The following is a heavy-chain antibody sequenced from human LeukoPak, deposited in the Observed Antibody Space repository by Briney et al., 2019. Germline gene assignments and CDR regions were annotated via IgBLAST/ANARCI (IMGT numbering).Heavy chain of an antibody. Sequence: GGSPRLSCAASGFTFSNAWMSWVRQAPGKGLEWVGRIKSKTDGGTTDYAAPVKGRFTISRDDSKNTLYLQMNSLKTEDTAVYYCTTGVYGGYANWFDPWGQGTLVTVSS. CDR1: GFTFSNAW. CDR2: IKSKTDGGTT. V-gene: IGHV3-15*01. CDR3: TTGVYGGYANWFDP. J-gene: IGHJ5*02. D-gene: IGHD4-17*01.